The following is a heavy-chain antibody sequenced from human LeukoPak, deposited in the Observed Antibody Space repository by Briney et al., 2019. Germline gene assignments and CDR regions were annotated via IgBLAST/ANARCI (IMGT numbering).Heavy chain of an antibody. CDR3: ARHERGAENLDY. Sequence: SETLSLTCTGSGASISNYYWSWIRQPPGKGLECIGYVSYSGRTNHNPSLKSRITISADTSKNQFSLKLTSVTAADTAVYYCARHERGAENLDYWGQGTLATVSS. J-gene: IGHJ4*02. CDR2: VSYSGRT. V-gene: IGHV4-59*08. CDR1: GASISNYY. D-gene: IGHD1-1*01.